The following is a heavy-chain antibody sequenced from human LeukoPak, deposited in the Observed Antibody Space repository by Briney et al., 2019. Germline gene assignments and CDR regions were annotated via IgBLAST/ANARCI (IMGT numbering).Heavy chain of an antibody. CDR1: GGSISSYY. CDR2: IYTSGST. D-gene: IGHD3-3*01. J-gene: IGHJ5*02. CDR3: ARHEDRVWSGYFDWFDP. Sequence: PSETLSLTCTVSGGSISSYYWSWIRQPAGKGLEWIGRIYTSGSTYYNPSLKSRVTISVDTSKNQFSLKLSSVTAADTAVYYCARHEDRVWSGYFDWFDPWGQGTLVTVSS. V-gene: IGHV4-4*07.